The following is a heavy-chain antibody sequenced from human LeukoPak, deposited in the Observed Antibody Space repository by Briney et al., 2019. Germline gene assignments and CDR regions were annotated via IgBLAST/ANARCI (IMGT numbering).Heavy chain of an antibody. CDR2: ISYDGSNK. V-gene: IGHV3-30*18. CDR3: AKLWSTSRGAFDI. D-gene: IGHD1-1*01. CDR1: GFTFSIYG. J-gene: IGHJ3*02. Sequence: GGSLRLSCAASGFTFSIYGMNWVRQAPGKGLEWVAVISYDGSNKYYADSVKGRFTISRDNPKNTLYLQMNSLRAEDTAVYYCAKLWSTSRGAFDIWGQGTMVTVSS.